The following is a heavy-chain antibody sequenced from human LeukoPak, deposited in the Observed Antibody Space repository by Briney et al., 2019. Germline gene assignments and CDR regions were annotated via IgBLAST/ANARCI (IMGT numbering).Heavy chain of an antibody. D-gene: IGHD3-22*01. CDR2: ISGSGGST. CDR1: GFTFSSYA. CDR3: VKDQLIVVVRYYFDY. V-gene: IGHV3-23*01. Sequence: GGSLRLSCAASGFTFSSYAMSWVRQAPGKGLEWVSAISGSGGSTYYADSVKGRFTISRDNSKNTLYLQMNSLRAEDTAVYYCVKDQLIVVVRYYFDYWGQGTLVTVSS. J-gene: IGHJ4*02.